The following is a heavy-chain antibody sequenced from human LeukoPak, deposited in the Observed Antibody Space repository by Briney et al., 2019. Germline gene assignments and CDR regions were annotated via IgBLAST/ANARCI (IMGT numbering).Heavy chain of an antibody. J-gene: IGHJ4*02. D-gene: IGHD3-22*01. CDR1: GGSISSYY. CDR2: IYYSGST. V-gene: IGHV4-59*01. CDR3: ARFDSYYYDSSGYYY. Sequence: SETLSLTCTVSGGSISSYYWSWIRQPPGKGLEWIGYIYYSGSTNYNPSLKSRVTISVDTSKNQFSLKLSSVTAADTAVYYCARFDSYYYDSSGYYYWGQGTLDTVSS.